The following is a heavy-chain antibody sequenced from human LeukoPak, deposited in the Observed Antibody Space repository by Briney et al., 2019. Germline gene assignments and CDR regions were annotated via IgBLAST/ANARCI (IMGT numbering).Heavy chain of an antibody. CDR1: GFTFSNFL. D-gene: IGHD6-19*01. V-gene: IGHV3-23*01. CDR3: ARDGTLGLAPYYYYYYGMDV. J-gene: IGHJ6*02. CDR2: ISGSGGDT. Sequence: GGSLRLSCAASGFTFSNFLMTWVRQAPGKGPEWVSAISGSGGDTYYADSVKGRFTISRDNSKNTLYLQMNSLRVEDTAVYYCARDGTLGLAPYYYYYYGMDVWGQGTTVTVSS.